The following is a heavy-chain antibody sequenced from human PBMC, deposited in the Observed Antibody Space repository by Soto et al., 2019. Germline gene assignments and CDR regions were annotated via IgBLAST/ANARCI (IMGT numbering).Heavy chain of an antibody. J-gene: IGHJ6*02. CDR1: GGTFGSYA. CDR2: IIPIPGTA. D-gene: IGHD2-2*01. V-gene: IGHV1-69*01. CDR3: ARSQGSSTSLEIYYYYYYGMDV. Sequence: QVQLVQSGAEVKKPGSSVKVSCKASGGTFGSYAISWVRQAPGHGPEWMGGIIPIPGTANYAQKFQGRVTIAADDSTSTAYMELSSLRSEDTAVYYCARSQGSSTSLEIYYYYYYGMDVWGQGTKVTVSS.